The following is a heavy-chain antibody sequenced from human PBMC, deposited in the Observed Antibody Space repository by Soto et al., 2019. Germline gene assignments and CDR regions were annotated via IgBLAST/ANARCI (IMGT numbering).Heavy chain of an antibody. CDR3: VRLGLNPDYYYYGMDV. CDR1: GYAFSSYG. J-gene: IGHJ6*02. V-gene: IGHV1-18*01. D-gene: IGHD5-12*01. CDR2: ISAYDGDR. Sequence: ASVKVSCKASGYAFSSYGISWVRQAPGQGPEWMGWISAYDGDRNYGQDFQGRVTMTTDTSTSTAYMELSSLRSDDTAVYYCVRLGLNPDYYYYGMDVWGQGTTVTVSS.